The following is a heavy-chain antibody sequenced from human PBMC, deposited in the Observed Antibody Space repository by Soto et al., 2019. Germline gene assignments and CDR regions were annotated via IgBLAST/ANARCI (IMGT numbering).Heavy chain of an antibody. CDR1: GFTFSSYA. J-gene: IGHJ1*01. Sequence: EVQRLESGGGLVQPGGSLRLSCAASGFTFSSYAMSWVRQAPGKGLEWVSAISGSGGSTYYADSVKGRFTISRDNSKNTLYLQMNSLRAEDTAVYYCAKLGGCSGGSCYSFGYFQHWGQGTLVTVSS. CDR2: ISGSGGST. D-gene: IGHD2-15*01. V-gene: IGHV3-23*01. CDR3: AKLGGCSGGSCYSFGYFQH.